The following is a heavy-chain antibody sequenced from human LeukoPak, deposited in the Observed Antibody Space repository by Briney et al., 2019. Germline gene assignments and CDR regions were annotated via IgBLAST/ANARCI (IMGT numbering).Heavy chain of an antibody. CDR3: ARVGYCSGGSCSYYFDY. Sequence: ASVKVSCKASGYTFTSYGISWVRQAPGQGLEWMGWISAYNGNTNYAQKLQGRVTMTTDTSTSTAYMELRSLRSDNTAVYYCARVGYCSGGSCSYYFDYWGQGTLVTVSS. V-gene: IGHV1-18*01. D-gene: IGHD2-15*01. CDR1: GYTFTSYG. CDR2: ISAYNGNT. J-gene: IGHJ4*02.